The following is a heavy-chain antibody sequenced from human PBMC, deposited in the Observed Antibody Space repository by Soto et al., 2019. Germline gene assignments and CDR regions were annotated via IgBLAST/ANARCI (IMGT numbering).Heavy chain of an antibody. CDR1: GYTFTGYF. J-gene: IGHJ4*02. V-gene: IGHV1-2*02. Sequence: ASVKVSFKASGYTFTGYFMHWLRQAPGQGLEWMGWINPNSGDTNYAQKFQGRVTMTRDTSINTASMDLSRLSSDDTAVYFCARVSIYYDSTGALDYWGQGTLVTVSS. D-gene: IGHD3-22*01. CDR3: ARVSIYYDSTGALDY. CDR2: INPNSGDT.